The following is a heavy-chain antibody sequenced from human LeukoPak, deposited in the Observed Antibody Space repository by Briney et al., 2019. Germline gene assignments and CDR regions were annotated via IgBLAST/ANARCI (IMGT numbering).Heavy chain of an antibody. CDR2: INSDGSST. Sequence: GGSLRLSCAASGFTFSSYWMHWVRQAPGEGLVWVSRINSDGSSTSYADSVKGRFTISRDTSKNTLYLQMNSLRAEDTAVYYCARGRYYDNSVYYYFDYWGQGTLVTVSS. J-gene: IGHJ4*02. V-gene: IGHV3-74*01. CDR1: GFTFSSYW. CDR3: ARGRYYDNSVYYYFDY. D-gene: IGHD3-22*01.